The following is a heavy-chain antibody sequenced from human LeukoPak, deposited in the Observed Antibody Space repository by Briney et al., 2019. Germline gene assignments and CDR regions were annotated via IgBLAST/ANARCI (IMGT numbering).Heavy chain of an antibody. CDR2: IEGSNDNT. V-gene: IGHV3-23*01. D-gene: IGHD3-10*01. CDR3: AKDKEDGGFDY. Sequence: GGSLRLSCAASGFNLGGNAMAWVRQAPGKGLEWVSAIEGSNDNTHYADSVRGRFTVSRDTSKSTLFLQMNSLRAEDTAVYYCAKDKEDGGFDYWGQGTLVTVSS. CDR1: GFNLGGNA. J-gene: IGHJ4*02.